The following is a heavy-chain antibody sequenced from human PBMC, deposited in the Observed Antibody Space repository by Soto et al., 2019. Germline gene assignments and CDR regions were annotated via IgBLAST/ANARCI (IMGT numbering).Heavy chain of an antibody. CDR1: GYSISSGYY. CDR3: ARDWGSPKYDFWSGPLYYYYYGMDV. Sequence: SETLSLTCAVSGYSISSGYYWGWIRQPPGKGLEWIGSIYHSGSTYYNPSLKSRVTISVDTSKNQFSLKLSSVTAADTAVYYCARDWGSPKYDFWSGPLYYYYYGMDVWGQGTTVT. CDR2: IYHSGST. D-gene: IGHD3-3*01. V-gene: IGHV4-38-2*02. J-gene: IGHJ6*02.